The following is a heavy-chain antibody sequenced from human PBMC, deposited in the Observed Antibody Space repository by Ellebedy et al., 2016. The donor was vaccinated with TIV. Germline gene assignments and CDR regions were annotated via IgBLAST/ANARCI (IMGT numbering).Heavy chain of an antibody. CDR1: GGSLSGSY. J-gene: IGHJ4*02. V-gene: IGHV4-34*01. CDR2: INHSGST. CDR3: ARQRGTSIADRHIFEQ. Sequence: SETLSLXXAVSGGSLSGSYWSWVRQPPGKGLEWIGEINHSGSTNYILSLKSRVTISVDSSKNQVSLNLTSVTAADTAIYFCARQRGTSIADRHIFEQWGQGTLVTVSS. D-gene: IGHD6-6*01.